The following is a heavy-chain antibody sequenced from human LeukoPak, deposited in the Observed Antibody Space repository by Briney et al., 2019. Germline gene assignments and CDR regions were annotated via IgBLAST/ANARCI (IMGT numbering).Heavy chain of an antibody. J-gene: IGHJ6*02. D-gene: IGHD2-2*01. CDR2: ISYDGSNK. CDR1: GFTFSSYA. V-gene: IGHV3-30-3*01. CDR3: ARFGHCSSTSCYYYYYYGMDV. Sequence: GGSLRLSFAASGFTFSSYAMHWVRPAPGKGLEWVAVISYDGSNKYYADSVKGRFTISRDNSKNTLYLQMNSLRAEDTAVYYCARFGHCSSTSCYYYYYYGMDVWGQGTTVTVSS.